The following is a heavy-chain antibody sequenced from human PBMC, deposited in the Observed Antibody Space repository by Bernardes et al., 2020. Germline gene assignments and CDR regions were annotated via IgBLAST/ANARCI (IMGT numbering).Heavy chain of an antibody. D-gene: IGHD6-13*01. J-gene: IGHJ6*03. CDR2: ISTGSSYI. Sequence: GGSLRLSCAASGFTFSSYSMNWVRQAPGKGLEWLSSISTGSSYIHYADSVKGRFTIARDNAKNSLYLQMNSLRAEDTAVYYCARVLAAAGDYYHYMDFWGKGTTVTVSS. V-gene: IGHV3-21*01. CDR3: ARVLAAAGDYYHYMDF. CDR1: GFTFSSYS.